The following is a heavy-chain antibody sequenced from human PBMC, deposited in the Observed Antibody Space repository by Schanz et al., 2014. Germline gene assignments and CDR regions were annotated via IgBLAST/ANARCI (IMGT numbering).Heavy chain of an antibody. CDR2: IKHDGSVK. CDR3: ARKMKLGVYGGKGHDSLDI. D-gene: IGHD4-17*01. V-gene: IGHV3-7*04. J-gene: IGHJ3*02. Sequence: EVQLVESGGGLVQPGGSLRLSCTASGFTFSDYCMSWVRQAPGKGPEWVANIKHDGSVKDYVDSVEGRFTISRDNAKRSLFLQMNSLRVEDTAVYYCARKMKLGVYGGKGHDSLDIWGQGTMVTFSS. CDR1: GFTFSDYC.